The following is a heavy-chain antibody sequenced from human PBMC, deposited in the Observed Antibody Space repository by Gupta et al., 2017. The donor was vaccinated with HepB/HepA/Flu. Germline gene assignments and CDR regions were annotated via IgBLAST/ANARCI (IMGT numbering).Heavy chain of an antibody. V-gene: IGHV3-7*01. Sequence: EVQLVESGGGLVQPGGSLRLSCVASEFTFRNYWMGWVRQAPGKGREWLANINEDGSEKNYVASVRGRFTISRDNAKNSLYLQMNSLRVEDTAVYQCMGGYKVDSWGQGTVVTVAS. CDR2: INEDGSEK. J-gene: IGHJ4*02. D-gene: IGHD3-10*01. CDR3: MGGYKVDS. CDR1: EFTFRNYW.